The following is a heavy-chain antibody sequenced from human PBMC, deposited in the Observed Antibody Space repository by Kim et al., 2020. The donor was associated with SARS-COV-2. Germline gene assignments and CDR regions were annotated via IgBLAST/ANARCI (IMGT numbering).Heavy chain of an antibody. CDR1: GGSFSGYY. Sequence: SETLSLTCAVYGGSFSGYYWSWIRQPPGKGLEWIGEINHSGSTNYNPSLKSRVTISVETSKNQFPLKLSSVTAADTTVYYCARGTRQWLVRGPYYYYMDVWGQGTTVTVSS. CDR2: INHSGST. CDR3: ARGTRQWLVRGPYYYYMDV. V-gene: IGHV4-34*01. D-gene: IGHD6-19*01. J-gene: IGHJ6*03.